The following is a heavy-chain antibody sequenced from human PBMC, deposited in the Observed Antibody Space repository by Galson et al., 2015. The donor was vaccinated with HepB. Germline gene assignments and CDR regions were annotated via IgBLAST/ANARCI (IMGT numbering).Heavy chain of an antibody. CDR2: IYSGGNT. CDR1: GFTVSSNY. CDR3: AREGGYGGFFDY. D-gene: IGHD4-23*01. V-gene: IGHV3-53*01. Sequence: SLRLSCAXSGFTVSSNYMSWVRQAPGKGLEWVSVIYSGGNTHYADSVKGRFTISRDNSKNTLYPQMNSLRAEDTAVYYCAREGGYGGFFDYWGQGTLVTVSS. J-gene: IGHJ4*02.